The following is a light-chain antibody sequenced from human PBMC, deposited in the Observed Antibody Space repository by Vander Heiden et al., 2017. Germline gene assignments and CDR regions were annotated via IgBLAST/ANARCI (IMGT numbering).Light chain of an antibody. CDR1: QGISSY. Sequence: IRITQSPSSFSASTGDRVTIPCRASQGISSYLAWYQQKPGKAPKLLIYAASTLQSGVPSRFSGSGSGTDFTLTTSCLQSEDFATYYCQQYYSYPQTFGQGTKLEIK. CDR2: AAS. V-gene: IGKV1-8*01. CDR3: QQYYSYPQT. J-gene: IGKJ2*01.